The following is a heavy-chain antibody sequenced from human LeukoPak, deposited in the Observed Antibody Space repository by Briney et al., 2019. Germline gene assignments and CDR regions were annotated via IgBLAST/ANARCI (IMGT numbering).Heavy chain of an antibody. V-gene: IGHV4-34*01. CDR2: INHSGST. D-gene: IGHD3-3*01. Sequence: SETLSLTCAVYGGSFSGYYWSWIRQPPGKGLEWIGEINHSGSTNYNPSLKSRVTISVDTSKNQFSLKLSSVTAADTAVYYCARDPPVTIFGPQTADYWGQGTLVTVSS. CDR1: GGSFSGYY. CDR3: ARDPPVTIFGPQTADY. J-gene: IGHJ4*02.